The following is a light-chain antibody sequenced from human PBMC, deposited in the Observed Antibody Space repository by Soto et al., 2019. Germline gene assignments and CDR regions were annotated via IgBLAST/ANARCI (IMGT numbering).Light chain of an antibody. Sequence: DIVMTQSPGTLSVSPGERATLSCRASQGIKDYVAWFQQKPGQAPRLLIYGASTRATAIPARFSGSGSGTEFTLSISSLQSGDFAVYYCQQYNTWPRTFGQGTKVDI. CDR3: QQYNTWPRT. CDR2: GAS. V-gene: IGKV3-15*01. J-gene: IGKJ1*01. CDR1: QGIKDY.